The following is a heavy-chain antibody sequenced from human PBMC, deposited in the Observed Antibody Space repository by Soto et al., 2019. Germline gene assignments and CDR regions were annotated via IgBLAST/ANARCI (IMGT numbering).Heavy chain of an antibody. Sequence: SETLSLTCTVSGGSVSSGSYYWSWIRQPPGKGLEWIGYIYYSGSTNYNPPLKSRVTISVDTSKNQFSLKLSSVTAADTAVYYCARAGGKAWYYYGMDVWGQGTTVTVSS. CDR1: GGSVSSGSYY. D-gene: IGHD3-16*01. CDR3: ARAGGKAWYYYGMDV. CDR2: IYYSGST. J-gene: IGHJ6*02. V-gene: IGHV4-61*01.